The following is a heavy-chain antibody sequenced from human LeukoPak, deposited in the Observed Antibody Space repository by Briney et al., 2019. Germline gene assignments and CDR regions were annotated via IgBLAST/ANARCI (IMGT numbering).Heavy chain of an antibody. D-gene: IGHD1-7*01. J-gene: IGHJ4*02. CDR2: IYYSGST. Sequence: PSETLSLTCTVSGGSISSSSYYWGWIRQPPGKGLEWIGSIYYSGSTYYNPSLKSRVTISVDTSKNQFSLKLSSVTAADTAVYYCARDRNWNFRGYYFDYWGQGTLVTVSS. V-gene: IGHV4-39*07. CDR3: ARDRNWNFRGYYFDY. CDR1: GGSISSSSYY.